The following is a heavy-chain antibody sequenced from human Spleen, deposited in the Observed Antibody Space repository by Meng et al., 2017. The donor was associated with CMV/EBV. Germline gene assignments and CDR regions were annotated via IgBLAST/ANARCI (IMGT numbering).Heavy chain of an antibody. J-gene: IGHJ4*02. CDR3: TTAAEYYGSGN. CDR1: GFAFDNYA. Sequence: GESLKISCAASGFAFDNYAMSWVRQAPGRGLEWVGRIKSKTDGGTTDYAAPVKGRFTISRDDSKNTLYLQMNSLKTEDTAVYYCTTAAEYYGSGNWGQGTLVTVS. V-gene: IGHV3-15*01. D-gene: IGHD3-10*01. CDR2: IKSKTDGGTT.